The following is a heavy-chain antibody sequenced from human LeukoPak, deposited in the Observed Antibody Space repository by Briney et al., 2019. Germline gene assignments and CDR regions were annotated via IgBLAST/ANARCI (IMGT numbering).Heavy chain of an antibody. Sequence: SETLSLTCAVYGGSFSGYYWSWIRQPPGKGLEWIGEINHSGSTNYNPSLKSRVTISVDTSKNQFSLRLSSVTASDTAVYFCASLLNGGVAHWFDPWGQGTLVTVSS. CDR1: GGSFSGYY. CDR3: ASLLNGGVAHWFDP. V-gene: IGHV4-34*01. J-gene: IGHJ5*02. CDR2: INHSGST. D-gene: IGHD7-27*01.